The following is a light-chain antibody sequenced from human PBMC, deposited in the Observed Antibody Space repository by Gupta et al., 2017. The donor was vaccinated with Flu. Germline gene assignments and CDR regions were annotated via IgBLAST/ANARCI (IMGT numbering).Light chain of an antibody. CDR2: EVT. V-gene: IGLV2-14*03. CDR1: RGDIGDYKY. CDR3: SSYSTSNMLV. Sequence: SITISCTGTRGDIGDYKYVSWYQQFPGKAPNRIMYEVTYRPSRVSSRFSGSWSGNTASLTISGLRAEDEADDYCSSYSTSNMLVFGTGTKLTVL. J-gene: IGLJ1*01.